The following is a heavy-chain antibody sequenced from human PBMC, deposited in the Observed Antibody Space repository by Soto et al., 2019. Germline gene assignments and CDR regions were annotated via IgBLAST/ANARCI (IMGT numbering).Heavy chain of an antibody. CDR2: IYCDDDK. CDR1: GFSLSTSGVG. CDR3: AHSDGYCSGGSCSSYYYYYYMDV. J-gene: IGHJ6*03. Sequence: QITLKESGPTLVKPTQTLTLTCTFSGFSLSTSGVGVGWIRQPPGKALEWLALIYCDDDKRYSPSLKSRLTITKDTSKNQVVLTMTNMDPVDTATYYCAHSDGYCSGGSCSSYYYYYYMDVWGKGTTVTVSS. V-gene: IGHV2-5*02. D-gene: IGHD2-15*01.